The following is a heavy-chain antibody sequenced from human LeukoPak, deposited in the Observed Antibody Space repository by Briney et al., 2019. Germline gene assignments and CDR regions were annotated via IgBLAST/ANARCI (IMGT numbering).Heavy chain of an antibody. CDR1: GGSFSGYY. CDR2: INHSGNS. CDR3: ARVLDP. D-gene: IGHD3-10*01. Sequence: SETLTLSCSVYGGSFSGYYWRWIRQPPGKGLEWIGEINHSGNSNYNPSLKSRVTISVDTSRNQFSLKLNSVTAADTGVYYCARVLDPWGQGTLVTVSS. V-gene: IGHV4-34*01. J-gene: IGHJ5*02.